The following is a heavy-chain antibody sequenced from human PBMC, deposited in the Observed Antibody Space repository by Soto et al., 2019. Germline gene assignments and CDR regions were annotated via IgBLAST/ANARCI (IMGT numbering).Heavy chain of an antibody. CDR2: IDPSDSYT. Sequence: GESLKICCKVSGYSFTSYWISWVRQMPGKGLEWMGRIDPSDSYTNYSPSFQGHVTISADKSISTAYLQWSSLKASDTAMYYCARGVAVVPYNWFDPWGQGTLVTVSS. J-gene: IGHJ5*02. CDR3: ARGVAVVPYNWFDP. D-gene: IGHD6-19*01. CDR1: GYSFTSYW. V-gene: IGHV5-10-1*01.